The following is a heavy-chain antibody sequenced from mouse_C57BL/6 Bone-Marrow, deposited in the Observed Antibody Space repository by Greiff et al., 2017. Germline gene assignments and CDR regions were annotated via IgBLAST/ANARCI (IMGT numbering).Heavy chain of an antibody. CDR3: TNDLLWLRRFAY. V-gene: IGHV14-4*01. Sequence: EVQLQQSGAELVRPGASVKLSCTASGFNIKDAYMHWVKQRPEQGLEWIGWIDPENGDTEYASKFQGKATITADTSSNTAYLQLSSLTSEDTAVYYCTNDLLWLRRFAYWGQGTLVTVSA. D-gene: IGHD2-2*01. CDR1: GFNIKDAY. J-gene: IGHJ3*01. CDR2: IDPENGDT.